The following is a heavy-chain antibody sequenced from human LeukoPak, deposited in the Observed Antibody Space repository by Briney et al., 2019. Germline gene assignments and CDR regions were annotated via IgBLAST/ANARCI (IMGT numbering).Heavy chain of an antibody. V-gene: IGHV1-46*01. J-gene: IGHJ5*02. CDR3: ARSGLRYFDWDSDGVWFDP. CDR1: GYTFTSYY. D-gene: IGHD3-9*01. Sequence: ASVKVSCKASGYTFTSYYMHWVRQAPGQGLEWMGIINPSGGSTSYAQKFQGRVTMTRDTSTSTVYMELSSLRSEDTAVYYCARSGLRYFDWDSDGVWFDPWGQGTLVTVFS. CDR2: INPSGGST.